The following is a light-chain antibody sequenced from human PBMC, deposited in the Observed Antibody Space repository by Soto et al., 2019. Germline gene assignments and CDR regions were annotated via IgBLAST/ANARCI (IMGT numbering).Light chain of an antibody. Sequence: DIQMTQSPSTLSASVGGRVTITCRASQSISTWLAWYQQKPGKAPNLLIYKASSLESGVPSRFSGSGSGTEFTLTISSLQADDFATYYCQQYNTYSWTFGQGTKVEIK. CDR1: QSISTW. CDR3: QQYNTYSWT. CDR2: KAS. V-gene: IGKV1-5*03. J-gene: IGKJ1*01.